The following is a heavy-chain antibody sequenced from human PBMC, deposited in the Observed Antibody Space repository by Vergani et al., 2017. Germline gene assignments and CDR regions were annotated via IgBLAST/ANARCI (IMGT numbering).Heavy chain of an antibody. Sequence: QVQLVESGGGVVQPGRSLRLSCAASGFPFSSYAMHWVRQAPGKGLEWVAVISHDGNKKYYVDSVKGRFTISRDNSKNTIYLYMNSLRADDTAVYYCAKDPRLKEDYYYYYMDGGGKGTTVTVSS. D-gene: IGHD3-16*01. V-gene: IGHV3-30*04. CDR3: AKDPRLKEDYYYYYMDG. CDR1: GFPFSSYA. CDR2: ISHDGNKK. J-gene: IGHJ6*03.